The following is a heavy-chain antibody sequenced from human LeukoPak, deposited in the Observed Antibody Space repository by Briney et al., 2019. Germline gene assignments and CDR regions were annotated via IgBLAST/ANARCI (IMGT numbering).Heavy chain of an antibody. CDR3: AKERDYGPADY. Sequence: GGSLRLSCVASGFIFNKHAISWVRQAPAKGLEWVSGLSGSGSSTDYANSVKGRFTVSRDNSKNTLFLQMNSLRADDTAIYYCAKERDYGPADYWGQGTLVTVSS. CDR2: LSGSGSST. D-gene: IGHD4/OR15-4a*01. CDR1: GFIFNKHA. V-gene: IGHV3-23*01. J-gene: IGHJ4*02.